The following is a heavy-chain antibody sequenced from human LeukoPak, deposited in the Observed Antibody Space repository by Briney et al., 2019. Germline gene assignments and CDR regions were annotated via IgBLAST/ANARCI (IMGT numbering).Heavy chain of an antibody. CDR1: GFTFSSYA. D-gene: IGHD2/OR15-2a*01. CDR3: ARDVSSAFDI. V-gene: IGHV3-30-3*01. J-gene: IGHJ3*02. CDR2: ISYDGINK. Sequence: PGGSLRLSCAASGFTFSSYAMHWVRQAPGKGLEWVAVISYDGINKYYADSVKGRFTISRDNSKNTLYLQTNSLRAGDTAVFYCARDVSSAFDIWGQGTMVTVSS.